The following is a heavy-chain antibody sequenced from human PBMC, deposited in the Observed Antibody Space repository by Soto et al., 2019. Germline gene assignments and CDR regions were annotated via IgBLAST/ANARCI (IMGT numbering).Heavy chain of an antibody. CDR3: ARTYSGYDFWSGYLPNWFDP. V-gene: IGHV4-34*01. Sequence: SETLSLTCAVYGGSFSGYYCSWIRQPPGKGLEWIGEINHSGSTNYNPSLKSRVTISVDTSKNQFSLKLSSVTAADTAVYYCARTYSGYDFWSGYLPNWFDPWGQGTLVTVSS. CDR2: INHSGST. J-gene: IGHJ5*02. CDR1: GGSFSGYY. D-gene: IGHD3-3*01.